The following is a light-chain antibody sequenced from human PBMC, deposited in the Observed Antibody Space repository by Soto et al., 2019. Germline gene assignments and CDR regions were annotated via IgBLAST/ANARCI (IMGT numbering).Light chain of an antibody. CDR3: TSYITAGTYV. CDR1: SSDVGSYNY. Sequence: QSALTQPASVSGSPGQSITISCTGTSSDVGSYNYVSWYQQHPGKAPKLMIYDVSNRPSGVSDRFSGSKSGNTASLTISGLQAEDEADYYCTSYITAGTYVFGTGTKPPS. J-gene: IGLJ1*01. CDR2: DVS. V-gene: IGLV2-14*03.